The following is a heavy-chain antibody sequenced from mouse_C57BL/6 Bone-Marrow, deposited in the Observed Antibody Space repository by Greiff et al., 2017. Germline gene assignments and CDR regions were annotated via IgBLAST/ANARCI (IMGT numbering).Heavy chain of an antibody. J-gene: IGHJ1*03. CDR1: GFSLSTFGMG. CDR2: IWWDDDK. D-gene: IGHD1-1*01. V-gene: IGHV8-8*01. Sequence: QVTLKESGPGILQPSQTLSLTCSFSGFSLSTFGMGVGWIRQPSGKGLEWLAHIWWDDDKYYNPALKSRLTISKDTSKNQVFLKIANVDTADTATYYCARIAPYYYGSSYVYWYFDVWGTGTTVTVSS. CDR3: ARIAPYYYGSSYVYWYFDV.